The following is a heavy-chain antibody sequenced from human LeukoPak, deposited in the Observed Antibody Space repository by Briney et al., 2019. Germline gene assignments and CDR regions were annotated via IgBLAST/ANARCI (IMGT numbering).Heavy chain of an antibody. CDR3: ARGRIQLWFASDY. CDR2: IYPGDSDT. V-gene: IGHV5-51*01. Sequence: AGESLKISCKGSGYSFTSYWIGWVRQMPGKGLEWMGIIYPGDSDTRYSPSFQGQVTISADKSISTAYLQWSSLKASDTAMYYCARGRIQLWFASDYWGQGTLVTVSS. CDR1: GYSFTSYW. J-gene: IGHJ4*02. D-gene: IGHD5-18*01.